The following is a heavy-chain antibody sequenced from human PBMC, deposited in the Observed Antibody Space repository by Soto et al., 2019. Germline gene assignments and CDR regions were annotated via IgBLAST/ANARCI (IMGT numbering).Heavy chain of an antibody. CDR1: GGSISSGDYY. J-gene: IGHJ3*02. CDR2: IYYSGRH. D-gene: IGHD3-3*01. V-gene: IGHV4-30-4*01. Sequence: QVQLQESGPGLVKPSQTLSLTCTVSGGSISSGDYYWSWIRQPPGKGLEWIGYIYYSGRHYYNPSLKSRVTISVDTSKNQFSLKLSSVTAADTAVYYCAREGLRRGVFGVVIIGAFDIWGQGTMVTVSS. CDR3: AREGLRRGVFGVVIIGAFDI.